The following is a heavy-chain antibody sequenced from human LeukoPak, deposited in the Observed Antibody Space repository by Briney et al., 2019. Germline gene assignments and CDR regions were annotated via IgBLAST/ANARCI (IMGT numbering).Heavy chain of an antibody. Sequence: SETLSLTCTVSGGSISSYFWSWIRQPPGKGLEWIGYIYYSGSTNYNPSLKSRVTISLDKSKNQFSLKLSYVTAADTAVYYCARAAYSSAVYYYGMDVWGKGTTVTVSS. CDR2: IYYSGST. J-gene: IGHJ6*04. V-gene: IGHV4-59*01. CDR3: ARAAYSSAVYYYGMDV. D-gene: IGHD6-25*01. CDR1: GGSISSYF.